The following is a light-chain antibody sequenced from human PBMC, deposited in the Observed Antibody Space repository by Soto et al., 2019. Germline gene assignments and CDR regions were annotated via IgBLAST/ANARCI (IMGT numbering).Light chain of an antibody. Sequence: DIQMTQSPSTLSASVGDRVTITCRASQTISNWLAWYQQRPGKAPQLLISDASRLESGVPSRVSGSGSGTEFTLTISSLQPDDFATYYCQQYNTFWTFGPGTKVDIK. J-gene: IGKJ1*01. V-gene: IGKV1-5*01. CDR1: QTISNW. CDR3: QQYNTFWT. CDR2: DAS.